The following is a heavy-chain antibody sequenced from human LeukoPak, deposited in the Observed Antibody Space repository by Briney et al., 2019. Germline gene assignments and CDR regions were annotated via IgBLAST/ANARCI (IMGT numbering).Heavy chain of an antibody. CDR3: TRDTGGSYLFDY. J-gene: IGHJ4*02. V-gene: IGHV3-48*01. Sequence: GGSLRLSCAASGFRFSSYSMNWVRQAPGKGLEWVSYISSSTTIYYADSVKGRFTISRDNAKNSLYLQMNGLRADDTAIYYCTRDTGGSYLFDYWGQGTLVTVSS. CDR2: ISSSTTI. D-gene: IGHD1-26*01. CDR1: GFRFSSYS.